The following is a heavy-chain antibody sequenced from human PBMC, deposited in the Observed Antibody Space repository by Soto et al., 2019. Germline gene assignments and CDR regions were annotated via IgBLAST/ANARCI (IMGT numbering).Heavy chain of an antibody. Sequence: GGALILSCAADGFTVRSTCMSWVRQAPGKGLEWISIIYSAGNTYYADSVKGRFTISRDNSKNTLYLQMNSLGAEDTAVYYCASAPQDLSNHGIWGQGTMVTVSS. CDR3: ASAPQDLSNHGI. CDR2: IYSAGNT. D-gene: IGHD2-8*01. V-gene: IGHV3-66*01. J-gene: IGHJ3*02. CDR1: GFTVRSTC.